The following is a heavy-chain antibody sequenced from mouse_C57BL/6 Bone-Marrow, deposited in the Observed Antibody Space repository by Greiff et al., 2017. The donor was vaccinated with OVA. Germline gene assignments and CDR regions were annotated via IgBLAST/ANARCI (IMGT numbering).Heavy chain of an antibody. CDR3: AREDSSGYRAMDY. Sequence: VQLQQSGAELVKPGASVKMSCKASGYTFTSYWITWVKQRPGQGLEWIGDIYPGSGSTNYNEKFKSKATLTVDTSSSTAYMQLSSLTSEDSAVYYCAREDSSGYRAMDYWGQGTSVTVSS. J-gene: IGHJ4*01. CDR2: IYPGSGST. CDR1: GYTFTSYW. V-gene: IGHV1-55*01. D-gene: IGHD3-2*02.